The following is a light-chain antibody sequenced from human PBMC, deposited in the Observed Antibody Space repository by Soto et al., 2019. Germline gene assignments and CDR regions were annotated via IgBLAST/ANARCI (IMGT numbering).Light chain of an antibody. CDR3: RSYTSSSTQV. Sequence: QSVLTQPASVSGSPGQSITISCTGTSSDVGGYNYVSWYQQHPGKAPKLMMYEVSNRPSGVSNRFSGSKSGNTASLTISGLQAEDEADYYCRSYTSSSTQVFGTGTKVTVL. V-gene: IGLV2-14*01. CDR1: SSDVGGYNY. CDR2: EVS. J-gene: IGLJ1*01.